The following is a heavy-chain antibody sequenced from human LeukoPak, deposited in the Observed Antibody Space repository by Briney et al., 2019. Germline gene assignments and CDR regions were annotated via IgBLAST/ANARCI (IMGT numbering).Heavy chain of an antibody. Sequence: SETLSLTCTVSGGSISNFYWSWIRQPPGKALEWIGYIFYSGSANYNPSLKSRVTISVDTSKNQFSLRLTSVTAADTAVYYCARGNGWYYPRGPGTLVTVSS. J-gene: IGHJ5*02. V-gene: IGHV4-59*08. CDR1: GGSISNFY. D-gene: IGHD6-19*01. CDR3: ARGNGWYYP. CDR2: IFYSGSA.